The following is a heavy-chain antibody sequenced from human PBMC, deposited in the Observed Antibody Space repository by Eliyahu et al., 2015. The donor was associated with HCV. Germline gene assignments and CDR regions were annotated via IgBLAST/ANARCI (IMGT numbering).Heavy chain of an antibody. Sequence: QVQLVQSGAEVKKPGASVKVSCKASGYXFTGYYMXWVRQAPGQGLEWMGWINPNSGGTNYAQKFQGWVTMTRDTSISTAYMELSRLRSDDTAVYYCARGPHSTGYSSSPGWYFQHWGQGTLVTVSS. CDR2: INPNSGGT. D-gene: IGHD6-13*01. CDR1: GYXFTGYY. J-gene: IGHJ1*01. CDR3: ARGPHSTGYSSSPGWYFQH. V-gene: IGHV1-2*04.